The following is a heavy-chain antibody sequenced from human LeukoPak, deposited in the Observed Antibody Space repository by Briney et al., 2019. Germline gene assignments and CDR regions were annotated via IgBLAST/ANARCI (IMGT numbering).Heavy chain of an antibody. CDR1: GLSFKDHG. CDR3: ARGVEPLAANTLAY. V-gene: IGHV3-21*04. Sequence: GGSLRLSCVASGLSFKDHGMHWVRQAPGKGLEWVSYISISSRYIYYADSVQGRFTISRDNSKNTLYLEMNSLSPDDTAVYYCARGVEPLAANTLAYWGQGTLVTVSS. CDR2: ISISSRYI. J-gene: IGHJ4*02. D-gene: IGHD1-14*01.